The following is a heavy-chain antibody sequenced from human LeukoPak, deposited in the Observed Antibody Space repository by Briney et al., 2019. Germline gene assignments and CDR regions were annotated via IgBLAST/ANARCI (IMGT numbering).Heavy chain of an antibody. J-gene: IGHJ5*02. CDR2: IYPGDSDT. CDR3: AREGGYFDTVHPFDP. V-gene: IGHV5-51*01. Sequence: GESLKISCKGSGYSFTSYWIGWVRQMPGKGLEWMGIIYPGDSDTRYSPSFQGQVTISADKSISTAYLQWSSLKASDTAMYYCAREGGYFDTVHPFDPWGQGTLVTVSS. CDR1: GYSFTSYW. D-gene: IGHD3-9*01.